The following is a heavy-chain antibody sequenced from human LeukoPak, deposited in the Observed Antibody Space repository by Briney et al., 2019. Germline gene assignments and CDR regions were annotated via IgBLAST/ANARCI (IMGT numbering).Heavy chain of an antibody. D-gene: IGHD4-23*01. CDR2: IYYSDSGTM. CDR1: GGSISRSFYY. J-gene: IGHJ5*02. V-gene: IGHV4-39*01. CDR3: ASSTVLTPGGLGDWFDP. Sequence: SETLSLTCTVSGGSISRSFYYWGWIRQSPGKGLEWIGSIYYSDSGTMYYNPSLKSRVTMSADTSKNQFSLRLSSVTAADTAVYYCASSTVLTPGGLGDWFDPWGQGTLVTVSS.